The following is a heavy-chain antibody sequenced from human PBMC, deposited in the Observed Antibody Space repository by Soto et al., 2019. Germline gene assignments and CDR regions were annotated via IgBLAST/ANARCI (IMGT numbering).Heavy chain of an antibody. J-gene: IGHJ6*03. Sequence: PGGSLRLSCAASGFTFSSYWMHWVRQAPGKGLVWVSRINSDGSSTSYADSVKGRFTISRDNAKNTLYLQMNSLRADDTAVYYCARGFTGYYYYMDVWGKGTTVTVSS. CDR2: INSDGSST. V-gene: IGHV3-74*01. CDR1: GFTFSSYW. CDR3: ARGFTGYYYYMDV. D-gene: IGHD4-4*01.